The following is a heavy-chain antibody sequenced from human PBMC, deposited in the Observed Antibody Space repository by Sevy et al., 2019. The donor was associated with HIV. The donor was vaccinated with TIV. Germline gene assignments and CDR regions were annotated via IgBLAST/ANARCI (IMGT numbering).Heavy chain of an antibody. CDR1: GFTFSNYA. CDR3: ARGGTTVVTPVDY. J-gene: IGHJ4*02. D-gene: IGHD4-17*01. V-gene: IGHV3-64*01. CDR2: ISSNGGST. Sequence: GGSLRLSCAAAGFTFSNYAMHWVRQAPGKGLEYVSAISSNGGSTYYANSVKGRFTIYRDNSKNTLYLQMGSLRAEDMAVYYCARGGTTVVTPVDYWGQGTLVTVSS.